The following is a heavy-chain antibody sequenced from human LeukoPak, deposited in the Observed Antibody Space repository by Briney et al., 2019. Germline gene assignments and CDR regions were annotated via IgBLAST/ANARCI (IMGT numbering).Heavy chain of an antibody. CDR2: INYSGST. V-gene: IGHV4-34*01. CDR3: ARRYCSSTSCYNIPGY. Sequence: TSETLSLTCAVYGGSFSGYYWSWIRQPPGKGLEWIGEINYSGSTNYNSSLKSRVTVSVDTSKKQLSLRLSSVTAADTAVYYCARRYCSSTSCYNIPGYWGQGTLVTVSS. J-gene: IGHJ4*02. CDR1: GGSFSGYY. D-gene: IGHD2-2*02.